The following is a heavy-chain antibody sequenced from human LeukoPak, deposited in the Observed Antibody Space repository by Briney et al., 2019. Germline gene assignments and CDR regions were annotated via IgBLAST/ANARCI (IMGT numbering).Heavy chain of an antibody. J-gene: IGHJ6*02. D-gene: IGHD7-27*01. CDR1: GYTFSAYY. CDR3: ARGEDWGSEYYYGMDV. V-gene: IGHV1-2*04. CDR2: INPNSGDT. Sequence: ASVKVSCKTSGYTFSAYYIHGVRQAPGQGLEWVGWINPNSGDTNYAQKFQGWGTMTRDTSINTAYMELRTLKSHDTAVYFCARGEDWGSEYYYGMDVWGQGTTVIASS.